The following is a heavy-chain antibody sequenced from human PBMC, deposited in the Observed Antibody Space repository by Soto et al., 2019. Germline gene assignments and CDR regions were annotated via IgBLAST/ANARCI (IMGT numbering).Heavy chain of an antibody. CDR1: GFTVSNNY. CDR2: IYSGGST. CDR3: ARDSQSSGWYRGFDP. V-gene: IGHV3-66*01. J-gene: IGHJ5*02. D-gene: IGHD6-19*01. Sequence: GGSLRLSCVAFGFTVSNNYISWVRQAPGKGLEWVSVIYSGGSTYYADSVKGRFTMSRDNSKNTLYLQMNSLRAEDTAVYYCARDSQSSGWYRGFDPWGQGTLVTVSS.